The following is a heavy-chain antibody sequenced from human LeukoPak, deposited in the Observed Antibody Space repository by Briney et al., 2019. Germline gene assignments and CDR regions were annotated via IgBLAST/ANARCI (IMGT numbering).Heavy chain of an antibody. V-gene: IGHV3-23*01. D-gene: IGHD2-2*01. CDR3: AKDFGGRACSSTSCYVSDYYYGMDV. Sequence: PGGSLRLSCAASGFTFSSYAMSWVRQAPGKGLEWVPAISGSGGSTYYADSVKGRFTISRDNSKNTLYVQMNSLRAEDTAVYYCAKDFGGRACSSTSCYVSDYYYGMDVWGQGTTVTVSS. CDR2: ISGSGGST. CDR1: GFTFSSYA. J-gene: IGHJ6*02.